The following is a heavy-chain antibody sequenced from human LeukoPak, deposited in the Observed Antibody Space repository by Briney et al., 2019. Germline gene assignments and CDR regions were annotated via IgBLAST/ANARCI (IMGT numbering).Heavy chain of an antibody. CDR3: ARGSPRYGRERKWFDP. CDR2: INHSGRS. D-gene: IGHD1-1*01. V-gene: IGHV4-34*01. CDR1: GGSFSGYY. Sequence: PSETLSLTCAVYGGSFSGYYWTWIRQPPGKGLEWIGEINHSGRSNYNASLKRRVTISVETSKNHFSLKLSSVTAADTAVYYCARGSPRYGRERKWFDPWGQGTQVTVSS. J-gene: IGHJ5*02.